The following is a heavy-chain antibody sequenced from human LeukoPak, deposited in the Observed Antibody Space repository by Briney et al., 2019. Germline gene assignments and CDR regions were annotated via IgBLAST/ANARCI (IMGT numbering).Heavy chain of an antibody. CDR3: AKTLGAPSEYFYH. CDR1: GFTVSSNF. D-gene: IGHD3-10*01. V-gene: IGHV3-53*01. J-gene: IGHJ1*01. Sequence: GGSLRLSCAASGFTVSSNFLSWVRQTPGKGLEWVAAIYSGGSTFYADSVKGRFTISRDISKNTLYLQMNGLRVEDTAVYYCAKTLGAPSEYFYHWGQGTLVTVSS. CDR2: IYSGGST.